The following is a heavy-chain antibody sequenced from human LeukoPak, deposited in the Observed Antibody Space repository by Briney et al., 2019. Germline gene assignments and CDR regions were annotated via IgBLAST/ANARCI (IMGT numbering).Heavy chain of an antibody. CDR1: GFTFSSYA. D-gene: IGHD3-22*01. Sequence: GSLRLSCAASGFTFSSYAMSWVRQAPGRGLEWVSAISSTGAGTYYSDSVKGRFTVSRDNSKNTLYLQMNSLRVEDTAIYYCAKDEGYYESSGYYPDYWGQGTLVTVSS. CDR2: ISSTGAGT. V-gene: IGHV3-23*01. CDR3: AKDEGYYESSGYYPDY. J-gene: IGHJ4*02.